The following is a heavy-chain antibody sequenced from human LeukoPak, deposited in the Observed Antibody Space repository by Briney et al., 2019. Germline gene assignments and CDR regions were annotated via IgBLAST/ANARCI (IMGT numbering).Heavy chain of an antibody. J-gene: IGHJ4*02. Sequence: GGSLRLSCGASGFTFSSYSMNWVRQAPGKGLEWVSTISSSSSYIYYADSVKGRFTISRDNSKNTLYLQMNSLRAEDTAVYYCAKDPKYYYDSSGYYLGGQGTLVTVSS. CDR1: GFTFSSYS. D-gene: IGHD3-22*01. CDR2: ISSSSSYI. V-gene: IGHV3-21*04. CDR3: AKDPKYYYDSSGYYL.